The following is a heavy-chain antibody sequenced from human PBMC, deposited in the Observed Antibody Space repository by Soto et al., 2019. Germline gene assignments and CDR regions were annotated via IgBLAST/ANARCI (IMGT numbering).Heavy chain of an antibody. V-gene: IGHV3-11*04. Sequence: PGGSLRLSCAASGFTFSNAWMNWVRQAPGKGLEWVSYISSSGSTIYYADSVKGRFTISRDNAKNSLYLQMNSLRAEDTAVYYCASDGGYCSSTSCPWDAFDIWGQGTMVTVSS. J-gene: IGHJ3*02. CDR2: ISSSGSTI. D-gene: IGHD2-2*01. CDR3: ASDGGYCSSTSCPWDAFDI. CDR1: GFTFSNAW.